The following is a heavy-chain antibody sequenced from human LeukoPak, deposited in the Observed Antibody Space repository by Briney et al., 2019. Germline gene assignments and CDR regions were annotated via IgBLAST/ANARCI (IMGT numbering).Heavy chain of an antibody. CDR2: INPNSGGT. D-gene: IGHD3-10*01. J-gene: IGHJ6*02. V-gene: IGHV1-2*02. Sequence: GASAKVSCKASGYTFTGYYMHWVRQAPGQGLEWMGWINPNSGGTNYAQKFQGRVTMTRDTSISTAYMELSRLRSDDTAVYYCAGGITMVRGVTYYYYGMDVWGQGTTVTVSS. CDR1: GYTFTGYY. CDR3: AGGITMVRGVTYYYYGMDV.